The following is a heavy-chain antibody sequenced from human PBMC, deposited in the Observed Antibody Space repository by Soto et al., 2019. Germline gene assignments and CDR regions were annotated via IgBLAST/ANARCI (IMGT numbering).Heavy chain of an antibody. D-gene: IGHD3-16*02. J-gene: IGHJ4*02. CDR2: TYHRGST. CDR3: ARIGGYHGPLDY. CDR1: GVSISSYF. Sequence: SETLSLTWSVSGVSISSYFWSWIRQPPGRGLEWIGYTYHRGSTNYSPSLKSRVAISLDTSENQFSLKVSSVTAADTAVYYCARIGGYHGPLDYWGQGTPVTVSS. V-gene: IGHV4-59*13.